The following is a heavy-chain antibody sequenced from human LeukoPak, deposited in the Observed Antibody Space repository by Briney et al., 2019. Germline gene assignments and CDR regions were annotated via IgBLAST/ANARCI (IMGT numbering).Heavy chain of an antibody. Sequence: SETLSLTCAVSGDSITSNKYYWGWIRQPPGKGLEWIGSVYYSGHTYYNPSLKSRVTISVDTSKNQFSLKLSSVTAADTAVYYCASLSCGADCYIPADGFDIWGQGKMVSVSS. J-gene: IGHJ3*02. CDR1: GDSITSNKYY. CDR2: VYYSGHT. CDR3: ASLSCGADCYIPADGFDI. V-gene: IGHV4-39*01. D-gene: IGHD2-21*02.